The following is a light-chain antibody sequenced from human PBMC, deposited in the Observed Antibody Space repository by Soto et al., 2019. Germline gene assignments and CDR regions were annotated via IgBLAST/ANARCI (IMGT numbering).Light chain of an antibody. V-gene: IGLV2-14*01. Sequence: QSALTQPASVSGSPGQSITISCTGTSSDVGGYDYVSWYQQHPGKAPKLILFGVSNRPSGISHRFSCSKSGNTASLTISGLQADDEADYYCSSSGGRNTLIFGGGTKVTVL. CDR1: SSDVGGYDY. J-gene: IGLJ2*01. CDR2: GVS. CDR3: SSSGGRNTLI.